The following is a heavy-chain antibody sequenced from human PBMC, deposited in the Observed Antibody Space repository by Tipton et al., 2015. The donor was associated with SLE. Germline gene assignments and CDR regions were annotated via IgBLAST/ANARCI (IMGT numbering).Heavy chain of an antibody. J-gene: IGHJ6*02. Sequence: SLRLSCVASGFTFAKYWMNWVRQAPGKGLEWVADIKQDESEKYYVDSVRGRFTISRDNARNSLYLQMNSLRVEDTAIYYCARRSHFYYGMDVWGQGTTVTVSS. D-gene: IGHD3-3*02. V-gene: IGHV3-7*05. CDR1: GFTFAKYW. CDR2: IKQDESEK. CDR3: ARRSHFYYGMDV.